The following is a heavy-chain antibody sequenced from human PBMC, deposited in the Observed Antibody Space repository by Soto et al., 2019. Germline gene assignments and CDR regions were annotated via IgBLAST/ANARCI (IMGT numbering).Heavy chain of an antibody. V-gene: IGHV4-59*01. CDR2: IYYTGRN. Sequence: QVQLQESGPGLVKPSETLSLICSVSGGSISDYQWNWIRQPTGKGLEWIGYIYYTGRNNYNPSLKSRVTISLDTSSEQFALRLRSVTGADTAVYYCARMRGLGEISPYFDYWGQATLVTVSS. CDR1: GGSISDYQ. D-gene: IGHD3-16*02. CDR3: ARMRGLGEISPYFDY. J-gene: IGHJ4*02.